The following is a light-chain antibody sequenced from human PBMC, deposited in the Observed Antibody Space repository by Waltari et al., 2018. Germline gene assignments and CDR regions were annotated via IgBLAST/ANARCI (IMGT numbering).Light chain of an antibody. V-gene: IGKV1-12*01. CDR2: ATS. CDR3: QQANRFPIT. J-gene: IGKJ5*01. Sequence: DIQMTQSPSSVSASVGDRVIITCRASQGISKWLAWFQQKPGKAPKLLIYATSTLQSGLPSRFSGSGSGTDFTLTINNLQPEDFATYYCQQANRFPITFGQGTRLEIK. CDR1: QGISKW.